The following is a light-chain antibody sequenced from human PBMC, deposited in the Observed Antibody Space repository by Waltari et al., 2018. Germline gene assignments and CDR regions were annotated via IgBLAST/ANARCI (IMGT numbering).Light chain of an antibody. CDR1: QTISSN. Sequence: DIQMTQSPSSLSASVGDRVTITCRASQTISSNLNWYQQQPGKAPKLLSYAASTLQSGVPSRFSGSVSGTDFILTISSLQPEDFATYYCQHSYGSSGTFGQGTKVAIK. V-gene: IGKV1-39*01. CDR2: AAS. J-gene: IGKJ1*01. CDR3: QHSYGSSGT.